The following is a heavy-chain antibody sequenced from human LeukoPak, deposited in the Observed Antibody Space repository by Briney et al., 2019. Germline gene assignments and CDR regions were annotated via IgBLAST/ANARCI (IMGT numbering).Heavy chain of an antibody. CDR2: IYPGDSDT. V-gene: IGHV5-51*01. J-gene: IGHJ4*02. CDR3: ARHQYFRTGYYLFDY. CDR1: GYSFTSYW. D-gene: IGHD3-9*01. Sequence: GESLKISCKGSGYSFTSYWIGWVRQMPGKGLEWMAIIYPGDSDTRYSPSFQGQVTISADKSIGTAYLQWSSLKASDTAMYYCARHQYFRTGYYLFDYWGQGTLVTVSS.